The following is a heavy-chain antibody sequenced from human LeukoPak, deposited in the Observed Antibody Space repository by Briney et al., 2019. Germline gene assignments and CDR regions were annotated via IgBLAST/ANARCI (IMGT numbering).Heavy chain of an antibody. CDR3: ARVYYGSGSYGGWFDP. Sequence: GASVKVSCKASGYTLTSYYMHWVRQAPGQGLEWMGIINPCGGSTSYAQKFQGRVTMTRDISTSTVYMEPSSLRSEDTAVYYCARVYYGSGSYGGWFDPWGQGTLVTVSS. D-gene: IGHD3-10*01. V-gene: IGHV1-46*01. CDR1: GYTLTSYY. J-gene: IGHJ5*02. CDR2: INPCGGST.